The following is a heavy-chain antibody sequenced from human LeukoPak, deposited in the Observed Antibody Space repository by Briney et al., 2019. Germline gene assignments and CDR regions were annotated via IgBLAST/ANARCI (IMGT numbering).Heavy chain of an antibody. CDR3: ARLVEPHNWFDP. CDR2: IIPIFGTA. Sequence: SVKVSCKASGGTFSSYAISWVRQAPGQGLEWMGGIIPIFGTANYAQKFQGRVTITTDESTSTAYMELSSLRSEDTAVYYCARLVEPHNWFDPWGQGTLVTVSS. D-gene: IGHD2-2*01. V-gene: IGHV1-69*05. J-gene: IGHJ5*02. CDR1: GGTFSSYA.